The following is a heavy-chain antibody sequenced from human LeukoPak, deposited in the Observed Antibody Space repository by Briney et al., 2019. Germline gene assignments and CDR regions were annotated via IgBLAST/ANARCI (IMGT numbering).Heavy chain of an antibody. CDR3: AREIAARPYYFDY. V-gene: IGHV4-4*07. Sequence: SETLSLTCTVSGGSISSYYWSWIRQPAGKGLEWIGHIYTSGSTNYYPSLQSRVTMSVDTSKNQFSLKLSSVTAADTAVYYCAREIAARPYYFDYWGQGTLVTVSS. CDR1: GGSISSYY. J-gene: IGHJ4*02. CDR2: IYTSGST. D-gene: IGHD6-6*01.